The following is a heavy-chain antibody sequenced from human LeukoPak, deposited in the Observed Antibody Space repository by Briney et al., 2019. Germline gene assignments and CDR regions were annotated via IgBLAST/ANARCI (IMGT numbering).Heavy chain of an antibody. CDR3: ARQGYSSGPTGYMDV. CDR1: GGSFSGYY. Sequence: SETLSLTCAVYGGSFSGYYWSWIRQPPGRGLEWIGEINHRGSTNYNPSLKSRVTISVDTSKNQFSLKLSSVTAADTAVYYCARQGYSSGPTGYMDVWGKGTTVTISS. V-gene: IGHV4-34*01. CDR2: INHRGST. J-gene: IGHJ6*03. D-gene: IGHD6-19*01.